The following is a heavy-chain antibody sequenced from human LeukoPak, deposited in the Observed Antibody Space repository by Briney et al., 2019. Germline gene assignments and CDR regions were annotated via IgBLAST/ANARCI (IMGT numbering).Heavy chain of an antibody. CDR1: GGSISSSNW. CDR2: IYHSGST. Sequence: PSETLSLTCAVSGGSISSSNWWSWVRQPPGKGLEWIGEIYHSGSTNYNPSLKSRVTISVDKSKNQFSLELSSVTAADTAVYYCARDLGVTNYWYFDLWGRGTLVTVSS. CDR3: ARDLGVTNYWYFDL. V-gene: IGHV4-4*02. D-gene: IGHD2-8*01. J-gene: IGHJ2*01.